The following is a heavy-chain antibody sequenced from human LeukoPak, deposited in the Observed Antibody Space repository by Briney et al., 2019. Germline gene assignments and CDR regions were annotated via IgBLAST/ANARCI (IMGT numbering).Heavy chain of an antibody. D-gene: IGHD3-10*01. Sequence: PSETLSLTCTVSGGSISCGSYCWRWIRQPAGKGLEWIGHIHTSGNTNYNSSRKSRVTVSVATSTNQFSLKLSSVTAAATYWSDCAKDPGIMVRGSRRGYDGNYYYMDVWGKGTTVTISS. CDR1: GGSISCGSYC. CDR3: AKDPGIMVRGSRRGYDGNYYYMDV. CDR2: IHTSGNT. V-gene: IGHV4-61*09. J-gene: IGHJ6*03.